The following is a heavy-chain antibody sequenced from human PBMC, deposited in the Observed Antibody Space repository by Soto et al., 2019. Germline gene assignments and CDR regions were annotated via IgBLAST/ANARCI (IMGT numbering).Heavy chain of an antibody. CDR3: AKYRRSVFYFDAFDI. J-gene: IGHJ3*02. Sequence: HLVESGGGVVQPGGSLRLSCAASGFAFSAFGMQWVRQTPAKGLVWVAVISYDGVNKNYPDSVKGRFTVSRDNSKNTLYLQMSTLTVDDTAVYYCAKYRRSVFYFDAFDIWGQGTLVAVSS. D-gene: IGHD3-22*01. CDR1: GFAFSAFG. CDR2: ISYDGVNK. V-gene: IGHV3-30*18.